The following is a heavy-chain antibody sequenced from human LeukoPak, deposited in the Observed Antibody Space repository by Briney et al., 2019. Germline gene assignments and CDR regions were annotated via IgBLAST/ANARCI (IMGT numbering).Heavy chain of an antibody. CDR3: ARSGVYYDFWSGYSTSNWFDP. J-gene: IGHJ5*02. Sequence: ASVKVSCKASGYTFTGYYMHWVRQAPGQGLEWMGWINPNSGGTNYAQKFQGRVTMTRDTSISTAYMELSRLRSDDTAVYYSARSGVYYDFWSGYSTSNWFDPWGQGTLVTVSS. CDR1: GYTFTGYY. V-gene: IGHV1-2*02. CDR2: INPNSGGT. D-gene: IGHD3-3*01.